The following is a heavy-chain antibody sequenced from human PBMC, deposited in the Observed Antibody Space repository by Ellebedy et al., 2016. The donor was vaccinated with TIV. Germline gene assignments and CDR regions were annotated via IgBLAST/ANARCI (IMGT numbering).Heavy chain of an antibody. CDR2: IYTSGST. J-gene: IGHJ6*03. Sequence: SETLSLTXTVSGGSISSYYWSWIRQPAGKGLEWIGRIYTSGSTNYNPSLKSRVTMSVDTSKNQFSLKLSSVTAADTAVYYCARDNLLRFLEPNTYYYYYYMDVWGKGTTVTVSS. D-gene: IGHD3-3*01. CDR3: ARDNLLRFLEPNTYYYYYYMDV. V-gene: IGHV4-4*07. CDR1: GGSISSYY.